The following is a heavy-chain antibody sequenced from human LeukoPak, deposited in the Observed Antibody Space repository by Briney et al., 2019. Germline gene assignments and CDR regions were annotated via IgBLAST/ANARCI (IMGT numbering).Heavy chain of an antibody. D-gene: IGHD2-2*03. Sequence: ASVKVSCKASGYTFTSYGNSWVRQAPGQGNEWMGWISAYNGNTNYAQKLQGRVTMTTDTSTSTDYMKLRSLRSDDTSVYYCARDGMDIVVVPAAYWFDPWGQGTLVTVSS. J-gene: IGHJ5*02. CDR2: ISAYNGNT. CDR1: GYTFTSYG. V-gene: IGHV1-18*01. CDR3: ARDGMDIVVVPAAYWFDP.